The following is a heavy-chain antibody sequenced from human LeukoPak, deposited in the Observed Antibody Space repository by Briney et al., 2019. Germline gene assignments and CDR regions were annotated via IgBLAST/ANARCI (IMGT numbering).Heavy chain of an antibody. D-gene: IGHD2-2*01. CDR2: ILSDGSST. CDR3: VREYCSATSCYFSSSYSWFDP. V-gene: IGHV3-74*01. Sequence: PGGSLRLSCAASGFTFSHYWTHWVRQTPGKGLVWVSRILSDGSSTNYADSVKGRFTVSRDNAQNTLYLQMNSLRAEDTAVYYCVREYCSATSCYFSSSYSWFDPWGQGTLVTVSS. CDR1: GFTFSHYW. J-gene: IGHJ5*02.